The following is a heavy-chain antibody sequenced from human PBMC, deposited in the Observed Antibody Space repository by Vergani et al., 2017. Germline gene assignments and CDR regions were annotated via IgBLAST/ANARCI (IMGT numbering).Heavy chain of an antibody. Sequence: EVQLVQSGPEVKKPGDSLTISCQGFGFSLSSSWIGWVRQRPGKGLEWMGIIYPGDSETRYSPAFQGQVTISADRSKSTTFLKWSRLKASDTAVYYCARRQYVHSWVVSWFDPWGQGTQVTVSS. J-gene: IGHJ5*02. CDR3: ARRQYVHSWVVSWFDP. V-gene: IGHV5-51*01. D-gene: IGHD2-21*01. CDR1: GFSLSSSW. CDR2: IYPGDSET.